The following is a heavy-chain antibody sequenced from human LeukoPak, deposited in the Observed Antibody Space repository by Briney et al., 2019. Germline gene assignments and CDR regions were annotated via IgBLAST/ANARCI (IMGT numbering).Heavy chain of an antibody. V-gene: IGHV4-30-2*01. Sequence: PSETLSLTCTVSGGSISSYSWSWIRRPPGKGLEWIGYIYHSGSTYYNPSLKSRVTISVDRSKNQFSLKLSSVTAADTAVYYCAREGSGRFDYWGQGTLVTVSS. D-gene: IGHD3-3*01. J-gene: IGHJ4*02. CDR2: IYHSGST. CDR3: AREGSGRFDY. CDR1: GGSISSYS.